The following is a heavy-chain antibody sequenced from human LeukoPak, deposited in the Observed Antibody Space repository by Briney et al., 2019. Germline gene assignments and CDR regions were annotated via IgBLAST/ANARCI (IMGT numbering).Heavy chain of an antibody. CDR1: GFTFSSYS. CDR2: ISSSSSYI. V-gene: IGHV3-21*01. D-gene: IGHD4-17*01. CDR3: ARDPMSTVTNYYYYYGMDV. J-gene: IGHJ6*02. Sequence: GGSPRLSCAASGFTFSSYSMNWVRQAPGKGLEWVSSISSSSSYIYYADSVKGRFTISRDNAKNSLYLQMNSLRAEDTAVYYCARDPMSTVTNYYYYYGMDVWGQGTTVTVSS.